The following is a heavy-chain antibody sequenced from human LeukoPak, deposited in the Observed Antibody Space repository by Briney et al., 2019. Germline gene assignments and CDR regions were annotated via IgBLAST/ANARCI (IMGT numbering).Heavy chain of an antibody. D-gene: IGHD7-27*01. CDR2: IHTSGST. CDR1: GGSISSYY. J-gene: IGHJ4*02. CDR3: ARKRPWGLSRYFDY. V-gene: IGHV4-4*07. Sequence: SETLSLNCTVSGGSISSYYWSWIRQPAGKGLEWIGRIHTSGSTNYNPSLKSRVTMSGDTSKNQFSLKLSSVTAADTAVYYCARKRPWGLSRYFDYWGQGTLVTVSS.